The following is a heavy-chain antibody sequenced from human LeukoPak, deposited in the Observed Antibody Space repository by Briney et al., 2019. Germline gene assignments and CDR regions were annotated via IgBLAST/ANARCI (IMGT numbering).Heavy chain of an antibody. D-gene: IGHD6-13*01. V-gene: IGHV4-34*01. CDR1: GGSFSGYY. CDR2: INHSGST. J-gene: IGHJ4*02. Sequence: PSETLPLTCAVYGGSFSGYYWSWIRQPPGKGLEWIGEINHSGSTNYNPSLKSRVTISVDTSKNQFSLKLSSVTAADTAVYYCVHSSSWYIGYWGQGTLVTVSS. CDR3: VHSSSWYIGY.